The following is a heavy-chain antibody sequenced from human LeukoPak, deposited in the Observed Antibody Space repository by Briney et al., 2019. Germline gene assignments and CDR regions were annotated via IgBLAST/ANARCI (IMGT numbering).Heavy chain of an antibody. D-gene: IGHD1-26*01. Sequence: SVKVSCKASGGTFSSYAISWVRQAPGQGLEWMGRIVPILGIANYAQKFQGRVTITADKSTSTAYMELSSLRSEDTAVYYCARGEAEVGANDYWGQGTLVTVSS. CDR3: ARGEAEVGANDY. J-gene: IGHJ4*02. CDR1: GGTFSSYA. CDR2: IVPILGIA. V-gene: IGHV1-69*04.